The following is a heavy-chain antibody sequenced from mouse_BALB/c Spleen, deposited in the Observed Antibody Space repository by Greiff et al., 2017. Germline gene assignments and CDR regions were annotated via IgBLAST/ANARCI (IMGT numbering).Heavy chain of an antibody. CDR2: INPGSGGT. Sequence: VQLQQSGAELVRPGTSVKVSCKASGYAFTNYLIEWVKHRPGQGLEWIGVINPGSGGTNYNEKFKGKATLTADKSSSTAYMQLSSLTSDDSAVYFCARSYGSSHWYFDVWGAGTTVTVSS. CDR1: GYAFTNYL. D-gene: IGHD1-1*01. CDR3: ARSYGSSHWYFDV. V-gene: IGHV1-54*01. J-gene: IGHJ1*01.